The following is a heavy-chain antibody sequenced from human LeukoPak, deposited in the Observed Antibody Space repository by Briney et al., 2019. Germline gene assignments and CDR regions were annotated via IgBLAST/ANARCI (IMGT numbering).Heavy chain of an antibody. V-gene: IGHV3-43*01. CDR2: ISWDGGST. CDR1: GFTFDDYT. Sequence: GGSLGLSCTASGFTFDDYTMHWVRQAPGKGLEWVFLISWDGGSTYYADSVKGRFTISRDNSKNSLYLQMNSLRTEDTALYYCAKDASTNGIPTTFDYWGQGTLVTVSS. J-gene: IGHJ4*02. D-gene: IGHD3-3*01. CDR3: AKDASTNGIPTTFDY.